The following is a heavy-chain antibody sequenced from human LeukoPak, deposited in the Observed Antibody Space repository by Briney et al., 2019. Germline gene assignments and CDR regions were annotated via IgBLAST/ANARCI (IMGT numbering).Heavy chain of an antibody. CDR3: ARQSRDGDYIAKLFDY. V-gene: IGHV4-59*08. Sequence: PSETLSLTCTVSGGSLSNYYWSWIRQPPGKRLEWIGYIYYSGGINYNPSLKSRVTISVDMSKNQISLQLSSVTAADTAVYYCARQSRDGDYIAKLFDYWGQGTLSPSPQ. CDR2: IYYSGGI. D-gene: IGHD4-17*01. CDR1: GGSLSNYY. J-gene: IGHJ4*02.